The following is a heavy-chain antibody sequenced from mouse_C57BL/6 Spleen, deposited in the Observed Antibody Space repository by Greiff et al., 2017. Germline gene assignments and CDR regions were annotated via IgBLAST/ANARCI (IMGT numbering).Heavy chain of an antibody. CDR3: VKEGWLLPYYAMDY. D-gene: IGHD2-3*01. CDR1: GFTFNTYA. J-gene: IGHJ4*01. V-gene: IGHV10-3*01. Sequence: EVQLVESGGGLVQPKGSLKLSCAASGFTFNTYAMHWVRQAPGKGLEWVARIRSKSSNYATYYADSVKDRFTISRDDSQSMLYLQMNNLKTEDTAMYYCVKEGWLLPYYAMDYWGQGTSVTVSS. CDR2: IRSKSSNYAT.